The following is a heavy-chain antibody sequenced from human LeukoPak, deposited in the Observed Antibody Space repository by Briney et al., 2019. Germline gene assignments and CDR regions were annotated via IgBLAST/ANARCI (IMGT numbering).Heavy chain of an antibody. J-gene: IGHJ3*02. CDR3: ARDKGYSYGYVDDAFDI. D-gene: IGHD5-18*01. V-gene: IGHV3-53*01. CDR2: IYSGGST. Sequence: GGSLRLSCAASGFTVSSNYMNWVRQAPGKGLEWVSIIYSGGSTYYADSVKGRFTISRDNSKNTLYLQMNSLRAEDTAVYYCARDKGYSYGYVDDAFDIWGQGTMVTVSS. CDR1: GFTVSSNY.